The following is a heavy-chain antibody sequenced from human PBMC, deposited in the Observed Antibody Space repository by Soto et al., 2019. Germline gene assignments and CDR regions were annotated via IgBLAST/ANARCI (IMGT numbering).Heavy chain of an antibody. CDR1: GYTFTSYY. V-gene: IGHV1-46*03. Sequence: ASVKVSCKASGYTFTSYYMHWVRQAPGQGLEWMGIINPSGGSTSYAQKFQGRVTMTRDTSTSTVYMELSSLRSEDTAVYYCARGGYYGSGSYYNNRYYYYMDLWGKGTTVTVSS. D-gene: IGHD3-10*01. J-gene: IGHJ6*03. CDR3: ARGGYYGSGSYYNNRYYYYMDL. CDR2: INPSGGST.